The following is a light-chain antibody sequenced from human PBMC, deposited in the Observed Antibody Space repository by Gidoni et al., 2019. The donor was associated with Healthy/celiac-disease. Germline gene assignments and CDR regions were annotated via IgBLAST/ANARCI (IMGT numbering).Light chain of an antibody. V-gene: IGKV3-15*01. CDR3: QQYNNWPLR. CDR1: QSVSSN. J-gene: IGKJ2*03. CDR2: DAS. Sequence: EIVMTQSPATLSVSPGERATLSCRASQSVSSNLAWYQQKPGQAPRLLIYDASTRATGIPARFSGSGSGTEFTLTISSLQSEDFAVYYCQQYNNWPLRFGQGTKLEIK.